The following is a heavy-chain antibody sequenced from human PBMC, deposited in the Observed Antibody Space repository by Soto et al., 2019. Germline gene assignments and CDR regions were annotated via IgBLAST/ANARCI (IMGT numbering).Heavy chain of an antibody. Sequence: QVQLVQSGAEVKKPGSSVKVSCKASGGTFRSYAISWVRQAPGQGLEWMGGIIPTFGTSNYAQKFQGRVTITADESTSTAYMELSSLRSEDTAVYYCAVDGYNWNDAFVWGQGTLVTVSS. CDR1: GGTFRSYA. D-gene: IGHD1-1*01. J-gene: IGHJ4*02. CDR3: AVDGYNWNDAFV. CDR2: IIPTFGTS. V-gene: IGHV1-69*01.